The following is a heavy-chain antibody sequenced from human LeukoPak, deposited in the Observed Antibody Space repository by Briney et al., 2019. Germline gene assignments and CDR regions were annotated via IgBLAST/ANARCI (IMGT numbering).Heavy chain of an antibody. D-gene: IGHD3-10*01. V-gene: IGHV1-3*01. CDR3: ARDQLWFGELRHYFDY. CDR1: GYTFTSYA. J-gene: IGHJ4*02. CDR2: INAGNGNT. Sequence: GASVKVSCKASGYTFTSYAMHWVRQAPGQRLEWMGWINAGNGNTKYSQKFQGRVTITRDTSASTAYMELSSLRSEDTAVYYCARDQLWFGELRHYFDYWGQGTLVTVSS.